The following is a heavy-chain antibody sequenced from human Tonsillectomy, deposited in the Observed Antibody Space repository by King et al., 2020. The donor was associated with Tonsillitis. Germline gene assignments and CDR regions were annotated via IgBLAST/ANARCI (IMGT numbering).Heavy chain of an antibody. D-gene: IGHD3-22*01. Sequence: VQLVESGGGVVQPGRSLRLSCAASGFTFSSYGMHWVRQAPGKGREWWAFICYDGSNKYYADSVKGRFTISRDNSKNTLYLQMNSLRAEDTAVYYCARDGERYYDSSGYYYPNYWGQGTLVTVSS. CDR1: GFTFSSYG. J-gene: IGHJ4*02. CDR2: ICYDGSNK. V-gene: IGHV3-33*01. CDR3: ARDGERYYDSSGYYYPNY.